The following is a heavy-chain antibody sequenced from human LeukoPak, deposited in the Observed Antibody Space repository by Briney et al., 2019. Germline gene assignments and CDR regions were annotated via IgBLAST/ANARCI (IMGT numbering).Heavy chain of an antibody. D-gene: IGHD2-21*01. CDR2: ISSSSSYI. CDR3: SRGTGDQRAFDI. Sequence: GGSLRLSCAASGFTFSSYSMNWVRQAPGKGLEWVSSISSSSSYIYYADSVKGRFTISRDNAKNSLHLQMNSLRAEDTAVYYCSRGTGDQRAFDIWGQGTTVTVSS. CDR1: GFTFSSYS. V-gene: IGHV3-21*01. J-gene: IGHJ3*02.